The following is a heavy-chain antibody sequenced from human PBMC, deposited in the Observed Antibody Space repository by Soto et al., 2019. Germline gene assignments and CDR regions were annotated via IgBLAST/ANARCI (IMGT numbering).Heavy chain of an antibody. V-gene: IGHV3-23*01. D-gene: IGHD6-19*01. Sequence: GGSLRLSCAASGFTFSSYAMSWVRQAPGKGLEWVSVISGSGGSTYYADSVKGRFTISRDNSKNTLYLQMNSLRAEDTAVYYCAKDQGYSSGWYTFSDYWGQGTLVTVSS. CDR1: GFTFSSYA. CDR2: ISGSGGST. J-gene: IGHJ4*02. CDR3: AKDQGYSSGWYTFSDY.